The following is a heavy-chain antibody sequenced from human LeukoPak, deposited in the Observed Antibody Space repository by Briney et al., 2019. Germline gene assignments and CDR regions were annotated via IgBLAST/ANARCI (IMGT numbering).Heavy chain of an antibody. CDR2: INPSRGGT. D-gene: IGHD3-22*01. CDR3: ARAGVWDYSDSSGYHNAAFDI. V-gene: IGHV1-2*02. J-gene: IGHJ3*02. CDR1: GYTFTGNY. Sequence: ASVKVSCKASGYTFTGNYMHWVRQAPGQGLEWMGWINPSRGGTNYAQNFQGRVTVTRDTSISTAYMDLSRLRSDDTAVYYCARAGVWDYSDSSGYHNAAFDIWGQGTMVTVSS.